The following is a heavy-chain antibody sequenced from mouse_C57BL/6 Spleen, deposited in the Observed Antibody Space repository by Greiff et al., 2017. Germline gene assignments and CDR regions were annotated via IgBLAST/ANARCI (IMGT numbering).Heavy chain of an antibody. CDR1: GFTFSDYG. V-gene: IGHV5-17*01. Sequence: EVHLVESGGGLVKPGGSLKLSCAASGFTFSDYGMHWVRQAPEKGLEWVAYISSGSSTIYYADKVKGRFTISRDNAKNTLFLQMTSLRSEDTAMYYCARRDYGNYVDAMDYWGQGTSVTVSS. J-gene: IGHJ4*01. D-gene: IGHD2-1*01. CDR2: ISSGSSTI. CDR3: ARRDYGNYVDAMDY.